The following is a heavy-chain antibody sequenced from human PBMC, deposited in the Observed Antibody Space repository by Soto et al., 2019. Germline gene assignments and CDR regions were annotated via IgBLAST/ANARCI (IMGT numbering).Heavy chain of an antibody. CDR2: ISAYNGNT. D-gene: IGHD2-15*01. CDR1: GYTFTSYG. J-gene: IGHJ4*02. V-gene: IGHV1-18*01. CDR3: ARSPGAYCSGGSCYPGPDMY. Sequence: ASVKVSCKASGYTFTSYGISWVRQAPGQGLEWMGWISAYNGNTNYAQKLQGRVTMTTDTSTSTAYMELRSLRSDDTAVYYCARSPGAYCSGGSCYPGPDMYWGQGTLVTVSS.